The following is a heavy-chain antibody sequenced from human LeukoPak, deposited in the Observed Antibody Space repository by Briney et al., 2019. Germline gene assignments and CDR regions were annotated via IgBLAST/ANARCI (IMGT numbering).Heavy chain of an antibody. Sequence: PSETLSLTCTVSGGSISSYYWSWIRQPPGKGLEWIGYIYYSGSTNYNPSLKSRVTISVDTSKNQFSLKLSSVTAADTAVYYCARVERMQGFGELLPQRWGQGTLVTVSS. D-gene: IGHD3-10*01. CDR2: IYYSGST. CDR3: ARVERMQGFGELLPQR. V-gene: IGHV4-59*01. J-gene: IGHJ1*01. CDR1: GGSISSYY.